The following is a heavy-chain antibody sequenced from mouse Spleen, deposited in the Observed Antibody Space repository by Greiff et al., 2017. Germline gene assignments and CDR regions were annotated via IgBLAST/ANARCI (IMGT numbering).Heavy chain of an antibody. CDR2: FYPGSGSI. J-gene: IGHJ4*01. V-gene: IGHV1-62-2*01. D-gene: IGHD1-1*01. CDR3: ARHECPQYYGKDYAMDY. CDR1: GYTFTEYT. Sequence: QVQLQQSGAELVKPGASVKLSCKASGYTFTEYTIHWVKQRSGQGLEWIGWFYPGSGSIKYNEKFKDKATLTADKSSSTVYMELSRLTSEDSAVYFCARHECPQYYGKDYAMDYWGQGTSVTVSA.